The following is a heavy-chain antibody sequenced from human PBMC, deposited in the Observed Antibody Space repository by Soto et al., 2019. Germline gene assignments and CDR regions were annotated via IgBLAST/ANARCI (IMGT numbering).Heavy chain of an antibody. Sequence: GGSLRLSCAASGFTFSSYWMSWVRQAPGKGLEWVANIKQDGSEKYYVDSVKGRFTISRDNAKNSLYLQMNSLRAEDTAVYYCARDRSYDVWSGYSGGMDVWGQGTTVTVSS. D-gene: IGHD3-3*01. V-gene: IGHV3-7*01. CDR3: ARDRSYDVWSGYSGGMDV. CDR1: GFTFSSYW. J-gene: IGHJ6*02. CDR2: IKQDGSEK.